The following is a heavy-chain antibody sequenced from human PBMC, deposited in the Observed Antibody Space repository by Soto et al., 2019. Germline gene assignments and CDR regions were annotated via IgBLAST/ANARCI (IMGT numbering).Heavy chain of an antibody. CDR1: GFTFSSFW. J-gene: IGHJ4*02. D-gene: IGHD4-17*01. CDR3: AGVADGDWGVFDY. CDR2: INRDGSST. V-gene: IGHV3-74*01. Sequence: EVQLVESGGGLVQPGGSLRLSCSAAGFTFSSFWMHWVRQAPGKGLVWVSRINRDGSSTSYADAVKGRFSLSRDNAENTLYLQMNSLRVDDTAVYYCAGVADGDWGVFDYWGQGTLVTVSS.